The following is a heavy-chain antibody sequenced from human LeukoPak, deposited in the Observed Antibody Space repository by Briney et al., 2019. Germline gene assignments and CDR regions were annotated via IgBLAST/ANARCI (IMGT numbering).Heavy chain of an antibody. Sequence: GGSLRLSCAASGFTFSNYWMTWVRQAPGKGLEWVADIKQWRSEKLYVKSVRGRFTVSRDNAKMSLFLQLNSLRAEDTAVYYCARDNGVVHGVYYMDVWGKGTTVTV. CDR1: GFTFSNYW. J-gene: IGHJ6*03. V-gene: IGHV3-7*01. D-gene: IGHD3-3*01. CDR2: IKQWRSEK. CDR3: ARDNGVVHGVYYMDV.